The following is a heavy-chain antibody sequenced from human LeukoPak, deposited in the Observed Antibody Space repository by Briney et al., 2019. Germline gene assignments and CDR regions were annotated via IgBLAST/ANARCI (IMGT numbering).Heavy chain of an antibody. D-gene: IGHD6-19*01. CDR3: ARDLELMGYSSGWYPY. J-gene: IGHJ4*02. CDR2: INPSGGST. CDR1: GYTFTSYY. V-gene: IGHV1-46*01. Sequence: ASVKVSCKASGYTFTSYYMHWVRQAPGQGLEWMGIINPSGGSTSYAQKFQGRVTMTRDTSTSTVCMELSSLRSEDTAVYYCARDLELMGYSSGWYPYWGQGTLVTVSS.